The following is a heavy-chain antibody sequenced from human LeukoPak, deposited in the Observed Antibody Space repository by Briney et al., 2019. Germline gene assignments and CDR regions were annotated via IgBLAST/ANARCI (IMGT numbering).Heavy chain of an antibody. D-gene: IGHD6-6*01. CDR3: ARDWGVSARPGYMDV. CDR2: INHSGST. Sequence: PGGSLRLSCAASGFTFSSYGMNWVRQPPGKGLEWIGEINHSGSTNYNPSLKSRVTISVDTSKNQFPLKLSSVTAADTAVYYCARDWGVSARPGYMDVWGKGTTVTVSS. V-gene: IGHV4-34*01. J-gene: IGHJ6*03. CDR1: GFTFSSYG.